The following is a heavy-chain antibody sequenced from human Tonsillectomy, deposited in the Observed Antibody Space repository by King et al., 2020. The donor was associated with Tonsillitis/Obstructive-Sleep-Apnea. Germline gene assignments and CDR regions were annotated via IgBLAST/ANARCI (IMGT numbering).Heavy chain of an antibody. D-gene: IGHD6-6*01. CDR2: INHSGST. J-gene: IGHJ6*03. V-gene: IGHV4-34*01. Sequence: VQLQQWGAGLLKPSETLSLTCAVYGGSFSGYYWSWIRQLPGKGLEWIGEINHSGSTNYNPSLKSRVTISVDTSKNQFSLKLSSVTAADTAVYYCARVSGSSSLVSSYYYYMDVWGKGTTVTVSS. CDR3: ARVSGSSSLVSSYYYYMDV. CDR1: GGSFSGYY.